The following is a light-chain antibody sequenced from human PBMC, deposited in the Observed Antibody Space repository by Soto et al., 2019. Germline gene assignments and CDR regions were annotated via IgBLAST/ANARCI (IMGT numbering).Light chain of an antibody. CDR2: HAS. J-gene: IGKJ1*01. V-gene: IGKV3-20*01. Sequence: EIVLTQSPGTLSLFPGERATISCRASQIVSSGYLGWYQQKPGQAPRLLIQHASSRAAGVPDRFSGSGSGTDFILTISRLEPEDFAVYYFQQYANSRTFGQGTKVEI. CDR3: QQYANSRT. CDR1: QIVSSGY.